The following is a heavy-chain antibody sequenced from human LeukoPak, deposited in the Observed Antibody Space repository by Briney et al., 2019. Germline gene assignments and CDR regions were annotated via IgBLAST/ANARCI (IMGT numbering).Heavy chain of an antibody. CDR3: ARGGATAELDY. J-gene: IGHJ4*01. D-gene: IGHD4/OR15-4a*01. CDR2: IKQDGSEK. CDR1: GFTFCTYW. V-gene: IGHV3-7*01. Sequence: GGSPRLSCAASGFTFCTYWMSWVRQAPGERLEWGANIKQDGSEKYYVASVKGRFTISRDNAKNSLYLQMNSLRAEDTAVYYCARGGATAELDYWGHGTLVTVSS.